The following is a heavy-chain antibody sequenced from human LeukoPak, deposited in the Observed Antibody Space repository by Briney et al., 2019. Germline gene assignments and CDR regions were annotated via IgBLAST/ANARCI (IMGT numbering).Heavy chain of an antibody. Sequence: GGSLRLSCAASGSTFSSYSMNWVRQAPGKGLEWVSSISSSSSYIYYADSVKGRFTISRDNAKNSLYLQMNSLRAEDTAVYYCARVGSGYYYDSSGYYPNYWGQGTLVTVSS. V-gene: IGHV3-21*01. CDR2: ISSSSSYI. J-gene: IGHJ4*02. CDR3: ARVGSGYYYDSSGYYPNY. D-gene: IGHD3-22*01. CDR1: GSTFSSYS.